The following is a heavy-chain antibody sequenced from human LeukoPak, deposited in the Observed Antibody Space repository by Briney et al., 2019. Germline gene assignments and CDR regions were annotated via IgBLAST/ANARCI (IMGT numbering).Heavy chain of an antibody. D-gene: IGHD2-15*01. J-gene: IGHJ5*02. CDR1: GFPFSPYF. CDR2: ISYDGSNK. Sequence: GGSLRLSCAPSGFPFSPYFMHWARQAPGKGLEWVAVISYDGSNKYYADSVKGRFTISRDNSKNTLYLQMNSLRAEDTAVYYCAKDKMGGFDPWGQGTLVTVSS. CDR3: AKDKMGGFDP. V-gene: IGHV3-30*18.